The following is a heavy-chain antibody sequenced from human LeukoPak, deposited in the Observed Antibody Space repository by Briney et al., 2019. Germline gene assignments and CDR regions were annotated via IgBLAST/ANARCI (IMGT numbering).Heavy chain of an antibody. J-gene: IGHJ4*02. CDR3: AKNGGAMTPFDY. D-gene: IGHD3-3*01. Sequence: GRSLRLSCAASGFTFSSYGMHWVRQAAGKGLEWVAVIWYDGSNKYYADSVKGRFTISRDNSKNTLYLQLNSLRAEDTAVYYCAKNGGAMTPFDYWGQGTLVTVSS. CDR2: IWYDGSNK. V-gene: IGHV3-33*06. CDR1: GFTFSSYG.